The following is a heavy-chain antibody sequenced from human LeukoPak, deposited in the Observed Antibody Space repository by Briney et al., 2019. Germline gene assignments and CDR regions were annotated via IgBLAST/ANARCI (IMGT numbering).Heavy chain of an antibody. J-gene: IGHJ4*02. CDR3: APYFYGEYVSYYFNY. Sequence: SETLSLTCAVSGAFITNSHWWSWARQPPGKGLEWIGEIYHSGTTNYNPSLQSRVTMSVDKSKNQFSLKLSSVTAADTALFYLAPYFYGEYVSYYFNYGGQGTLATVSS. CDR2: IYHSGTT. D-gene: IGHD4-17*01. CDR1: GAFITNSHW. V-gene: IGHV4-4*02.